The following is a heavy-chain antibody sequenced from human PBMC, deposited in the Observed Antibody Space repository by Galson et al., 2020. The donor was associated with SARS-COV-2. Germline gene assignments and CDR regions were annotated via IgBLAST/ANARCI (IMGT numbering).Heavy chain of an antibody. CDR1: GFSISNYG. CDR2: ISYDGSRR. CDR3: VAEKLNTDSPHDY. J-gene: IGHJ4*02. Sequence: GESLKISCAASGFSISNYGMHWVRQAPGKGLQWVAVISYDGSRRFHADSVKGRFTIFRDNFENTLDLQMDNLISDDTAVYYCVAEKLNTDSPHDYWGQGTLVTVSS. V-gene: IGHV3-30*03.